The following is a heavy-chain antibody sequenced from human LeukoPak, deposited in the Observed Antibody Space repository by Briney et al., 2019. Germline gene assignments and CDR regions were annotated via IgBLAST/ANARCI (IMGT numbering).Heavy chain of an antibody. D-gene: IGHD6-25*01. CDR2: ISYDGSNK. CDR3: ARGASLQAAGHFDY. Sequence: PGGSLRLSCAASGFTFSSYAMHWVRQAPGKGLEWVAVISYDGSNKYYADSVKGRFTISRDNSKNTLYLQMNSLRAEDTAVYYCARGASLQAAGHFDYWGQGTLVTVSS. J-gene: IGHJ4*02. CDR1: GFTFSSYA. V-gene: IGHV3-30-3*01.